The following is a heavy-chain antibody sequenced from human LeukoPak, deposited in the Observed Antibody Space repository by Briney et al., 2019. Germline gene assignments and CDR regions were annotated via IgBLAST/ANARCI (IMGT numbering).Heavy chain of an antibody. J-gene: IGHJ6*03. CDR2: INHSGST. Sequence: SETLSLTCAVYGGSVSGYYWSWIRQPPGKGLEWIGEINHSGSTNYNPSLKSRVTISVDTSKNQFSLKLSSVTAADTAVYYCARGRGRAYYYYYYMDVWGKGTTVTVSS. V-gene: IGHV4-34*01. CDR1: GGSVSGYY. D-gene: IGHD2-15*01. CDR3: ARGRGRAYYYYYYMDV.